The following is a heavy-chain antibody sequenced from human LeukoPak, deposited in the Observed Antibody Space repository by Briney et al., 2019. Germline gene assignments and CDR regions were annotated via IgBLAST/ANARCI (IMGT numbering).Heavy chain of an antibody. V-gene: IGHV3-33*03. CDR3: ATDRGATTTHYGMDV. Sequence: GGSLRLSCAASGFTFSTYGMHWVRQAPGKGLEWVAVIWYDGSNKYNTDSVKGRFTIYRDNSQNTLYLKMNTLRAEDTAVYYCATDRGATTTHYGMDVWGHGATVIVSS. CDR1: GFTFSTYG. J-gene: IGHJ6*01. CDR2: IWYDGSNK. D-gene: IGHD1-26*01.